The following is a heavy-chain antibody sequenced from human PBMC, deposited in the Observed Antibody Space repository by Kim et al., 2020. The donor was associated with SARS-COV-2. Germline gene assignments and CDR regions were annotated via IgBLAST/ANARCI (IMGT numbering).Heavy chain of an antibody. CDR3: ARTDDILTGYYMGYEY. Sequence: ASVKVSCKASGYTFTSYGISWVRQAPGQGLEWMGWISAYNGNTNYAQKLQGRVTMTTDTSTSTAYMELRSLRSDDMAVHYCARTDDILTGYYMGYEYWGQGTLVTVSS. V-gene: IGHV1-18*03. CDR1: GYTFTSYG. D-gene: IGHD3-9*01. CDR2: ISAYNGNT. J-gene: IGHJ4*02.